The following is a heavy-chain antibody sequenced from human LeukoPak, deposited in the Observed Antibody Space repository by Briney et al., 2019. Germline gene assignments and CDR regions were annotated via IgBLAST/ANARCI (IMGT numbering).Heavy chain of an antibody. D-gene: IGHD1-14*01. CDR3: APLRRKDNWFDP. CDR2: IYYSGST. Sequence: MPSETLSLTCAVYGGSFSGYYWSWIRQPPGKGMEWIGSIYYSGSTYYNPSLKSRVTISVDTSKNQFSLKLSSVTAADTAVYYRAPLRRKDNWFDPWGQGTLVTVSS. CDR1: GGSFSGYY. V-gene: IGHV4-34*01. J-gene: IGHJ5*02.